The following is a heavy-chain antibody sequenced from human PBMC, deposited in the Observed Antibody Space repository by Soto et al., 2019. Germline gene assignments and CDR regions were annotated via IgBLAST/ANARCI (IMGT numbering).Heavy chain of an antibody. J-gene: IGHJ4*02. CDR1: GYTFTNYW. CDR3: ARSIYGTGGYYSDY. Sequence: PGESLKISCNASGYTFTNYWIAWVRQMSGKGLEWVGVIYPDDADTTYGPTFQGQVTISADKSLNTAYLQWSSLEVSDTAMYFCARSIYGTGGYYSDYWGQGTPVTVSS. D-gene: IGHD3-10*01. V-gene: IGHV5-51*01. CDR2: IYPDDADT.